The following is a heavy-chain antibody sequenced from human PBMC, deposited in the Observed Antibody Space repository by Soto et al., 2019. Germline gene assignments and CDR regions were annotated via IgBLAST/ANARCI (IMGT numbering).Heavy chain of an antibody. CDR3: ARAWLEYNWFDS. V-gene: IGHV4-31*03. CDR1: GGSIARGGSY. J-gene: IGHJ5*01. D-gene: IGHD5-12*01. Sequence: PSETLCLTCTVAGGSIARGGSYWSWIRQHPEKGLEWIGYVAYSGGTYYNPSLKSRVTFLVDMSKNLLSLRLSSVTAADTAVYYCARAWLEYNWFDSWGQGTLVTVSS. CDR2: VAYSGGT.